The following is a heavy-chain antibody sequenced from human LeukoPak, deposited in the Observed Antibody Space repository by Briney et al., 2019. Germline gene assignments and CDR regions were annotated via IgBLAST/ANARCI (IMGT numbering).Heavy chain of an antibody. Sequence: ASVKVSCKASGYTFTGYYMYWVRQAPGQGLEWMGWINPNSGGTNYAQKFQGRVTMTRDTSISTAYMELSRLRSDDTAVYYCARDRGYCSSTSCYHNWFDPWGQGTLVTVSS. J-gene: IGHJ5*02. CDR2: INPNSGGT. V-gene: IGHV1-2*02. CDR1: GYTFTGYY. D-gene: IGHD2-2*03. CDR3: ARDRGYCSSTSCYHNWFDP.